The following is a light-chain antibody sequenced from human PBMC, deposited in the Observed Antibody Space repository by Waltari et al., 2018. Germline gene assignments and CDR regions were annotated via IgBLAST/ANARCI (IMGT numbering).Light chain of an antibody. J-gene: IGKJ4*01. V-gene: IGKV3-11*01. CDR2: DAF. CDR3: QQYSNWPLT. CDR1: ESIDTN. Sequence: EIVLTQSPAALALSPGERATLSCRARESIDTNLAWYQQKPGQAPRFLIYDAFKRATGIPARFSGGASGTDFTLTISSLEPDDFALYYCQQYSNWPLTFGGGTKVEI.